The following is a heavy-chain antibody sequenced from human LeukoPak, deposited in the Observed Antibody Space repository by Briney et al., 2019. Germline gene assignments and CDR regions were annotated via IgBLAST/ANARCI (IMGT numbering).Heavy chain of an antibody. J-gene: IGHJ4*02. D-gene: IGHD1-1*01. Sequence: PGGSLRLSCAASGFTFSSYSMNWVRQAPGKGLEWVSYISSSSSTIYYADSVKGRFTISRDNAKNSLYLQMNSLRAEDTAVYYCASAGRQTSYYFDYWGQGTLVTVSS. V-gene: IGHV3-48*01. CDR1: GFTFSSYS. CDR3: ASAGRQTSYYFDY. CDR2: ISSSSSTI.